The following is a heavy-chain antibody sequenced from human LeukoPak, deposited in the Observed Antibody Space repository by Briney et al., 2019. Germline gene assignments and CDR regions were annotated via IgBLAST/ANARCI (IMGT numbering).Heavy chain of an antibody. CDR1: GFTFSSYA. CDR2: ISYDGSNK. V-gene: IGHV3-30-3*02. J-gene: IGHJ4*02. CDR3: AKDRGEGLVDY. Sequence: PGGSLRLSCAASGFTFSSYAMHWVRQAPGKGLEWVAVISYDGSNKYYADSVKGRFTISRDNSKNTLYLQMNSLRAEDTAVYYCAKDRGEGLVDYWGQGTLVTVSS. D-gene: IGHD2-21*01.